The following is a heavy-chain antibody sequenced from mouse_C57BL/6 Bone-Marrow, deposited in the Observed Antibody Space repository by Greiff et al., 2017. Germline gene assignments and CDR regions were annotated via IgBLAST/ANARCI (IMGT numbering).Heavy chain of an antibody. J-gene: IGHJ3*01. Sequence: VMLVESGGGLVQPGESLKLSCESNEYEFPSHDMSWVRKTPEKRLELVAAINSDGGSTYYPDTMERRFIISRDNTKTTRYLQMSSLRSEDAAWYYCARHTSGEGFAYWGQGTLVTVSA. CDR2: INSDGGST. V-gene: IGHV5-2*01. CDR1: EYEFPSHD. D-gene: IGHD2-13*01. CDR3: ARHTSGEGFAY.